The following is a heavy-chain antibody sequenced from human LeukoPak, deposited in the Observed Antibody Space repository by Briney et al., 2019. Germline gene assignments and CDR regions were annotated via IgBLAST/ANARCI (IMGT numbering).Heavy chain of an antibody. Sequence: AGGSLRLSCAASGFTFSSYAMSWVRQAPGKGLEWVSAISGSGGSTYYTDSVKDRFTISRDNSKNTLYLQMNSLRAEDTAVYSCARLRYYGSGSRYYFDYWGQGALVTVSS. D-gene: IGHD3-10*01. CDR3: ARLRYYGSGSRYYFDY. CDR1: GFTFSSYA. CDR2: ISGSGGST. J-gene: IGHJ4*02. V-gene: IGHV3-23*01.